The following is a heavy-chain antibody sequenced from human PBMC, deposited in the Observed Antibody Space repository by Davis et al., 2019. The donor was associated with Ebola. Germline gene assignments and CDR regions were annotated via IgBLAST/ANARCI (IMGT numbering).Heavy chain of an antibody. J-gene: IGHJ5*02. CDR3: ARDSAIRYFDWLTTMGP. CDR2: IYSGGST. V-gene: IGHV3-53*05. CDR1: GFTVSSNY. D-gene: IGHD3-9*01. Sequence: GESLKISCAASGFTVSSNYMSWVRQAPGKGLELVSVIYSGGSTYYADSVKGRFTISRDNSKNTLYLQMNSLRAEDTAVYYCARDSAIRYFDWLTTMGPWGQGTLVTVSS.